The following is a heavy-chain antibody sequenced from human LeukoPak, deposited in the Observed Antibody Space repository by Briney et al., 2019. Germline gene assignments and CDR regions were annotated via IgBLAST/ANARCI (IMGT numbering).Heavy chain of an antibody. CDR3: ARTTPFLGSFDY. J-gene: IGHJ4*02. Sequence: EASVKVSCTGSGYTFTSYYLHWLRQAPGQGLEWMGIINLRGGSTSNAHTFQGRVTITSDTSTSTVYMELSNLRSEGTALYYCARTTPFLGSFDYWGEGALVTVSS. V-gene: IGHV1-46*01. CDR2: INLRGGST. CDR1: GYTFTSYY. D-gene: IGHD1-14*01.